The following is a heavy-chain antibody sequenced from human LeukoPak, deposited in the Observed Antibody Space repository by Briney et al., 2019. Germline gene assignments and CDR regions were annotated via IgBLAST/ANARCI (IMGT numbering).Heavy chain of an antibody. J-gene: IGHJ4*02. CDR1: GFTFSSYS. Sequence: GSLRLSCAASGFTFSSYSMNWVRQAPGKGLEWVSSISSSSSYIYYADSVKGRFTISRDNAKNSLYLQMNSLRAEDTAVYYCARDAPAVGYCSSTSCYPDYWGQGTLVTVSS. CDR2: ISSSSSYI. D-gene: IGHD2-2*01. CDR3: ARDAPAVGYCSSTSCYPDY. V-gene: IGHV3-21*01.